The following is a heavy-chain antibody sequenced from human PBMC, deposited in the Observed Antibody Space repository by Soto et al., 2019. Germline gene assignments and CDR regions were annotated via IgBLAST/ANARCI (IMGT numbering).Heavy chain of an antibody. V-gene: IGHV1-3*01. CDR3: ARGHSGYDFFDY. CDR1: GYTFTNYG. CDR2: INPFNGNT. D-gene: IGHD5-12*01. Sequence: GALVKVSCKASGYTFTNYGINWVRQAPGQRLEWMGWINPFNGNTEYSQKFQGRVTITRDTSASTAYMELGSLRSEDTAVYYCARGHSGYDFFDYWGQGALVTVSS. J-gene: IGHJ4*02.